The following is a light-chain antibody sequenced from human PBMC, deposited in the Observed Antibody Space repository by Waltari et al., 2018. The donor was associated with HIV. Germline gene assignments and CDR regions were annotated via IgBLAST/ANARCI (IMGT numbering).Light chain of an antibody. CDR3: AAWDDDLNGL. CDR1: RSNIGSNS. J-gene: IGLJ2*01. Sequence: QSVLTQPPSASGTAGQRVTISCSGRRSNIGSNSVTWYQQVPGAAPTLLIYNNNQRPSGVPDRVSGSKSGTSASLAISGLQSDDEADYYCAAWDDDLNGLFGGGTKLTVL. V-gene: IGLV1-44*01. CDR2: NNN.